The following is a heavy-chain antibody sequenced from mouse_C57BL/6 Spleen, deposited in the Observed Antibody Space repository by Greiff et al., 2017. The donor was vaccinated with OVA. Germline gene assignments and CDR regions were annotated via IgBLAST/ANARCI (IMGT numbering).Heavy chain of an antibody. CDR2: IDPSDSET. CDR1: GSTFTSYW. V-gene: IGHV1-52*01. J-gene: IGHJ4*01. Sequence: VQLQQPGAELVRPGSSVKLSCKASGSTFTSYWMHWVKQRPIQGLEWIGNIDPSDSETYYNQKFKDKATLTVDKSSSTAYMQLSSLTSEDSAVYYCARVDYYMAMDYWGQGTSVTVSS. D-gene: IGHD2-12*01. CDR3: ARVDYYMAMDY.